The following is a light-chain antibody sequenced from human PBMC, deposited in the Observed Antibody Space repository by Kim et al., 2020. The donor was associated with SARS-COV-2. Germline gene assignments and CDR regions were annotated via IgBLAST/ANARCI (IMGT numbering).Light chain of an antibody. Sequence: QSALTQPASVSGSPGQSITNSCTGTSSDIGGYNYVPWYQLHPGKAPKIMIFEVTDRPSGVSNRFSGSKSGNTASLTISGLQAEDEADYYCSSYTSTSTLVFGGGTQLTVL. CDR3: SSYTSTSTLV. CDR2: EVT. CDR1: SSDIGGYNY. J-gene: IGLJ3*02. V-gene: IGLV2-14*01.